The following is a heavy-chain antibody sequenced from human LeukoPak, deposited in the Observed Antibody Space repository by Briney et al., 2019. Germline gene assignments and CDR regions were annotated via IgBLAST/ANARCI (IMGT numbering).Heavy chain of an antibody. CDR3: ARTLGLAGKVFLDY. CDR1: GGSIGSGDYY. Sequence: SETLSLTCTVSGGSIGSGDYYWDWIRQPPGKGLEWIGDIFYSGSTHYNPSLKGRVTISIDTSKNQFSLRLSSVIAADTAVYYCARTLGLAGKVFLDYWGQGTLVTVSS. V-gene: IGHV4-39*01. J-gene: IGHJ4*02. CDR2: IFYSGST. D-gene: IGHD6-19*01.